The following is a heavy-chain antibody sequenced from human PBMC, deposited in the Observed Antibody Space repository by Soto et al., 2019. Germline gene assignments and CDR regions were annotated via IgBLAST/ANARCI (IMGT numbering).Heavy chain of an antibody. V-gene: IGHV1-69*01. CDR2: IIPVFGPA. D-gene: IGHD3-16*01. J-gene: IGHJ4*02. CDR3: ARARRGRGGLIPFLQLDS. Sequence: QVQLVQSGTEVKKPGSSVKVSCKASGGTFSNFAINWVRQAPGQGLEWMGGIIPVFGPANYAQNFQNRVTITADESTATAYMELSSLRSDDTAVYYCARARRGRGGLIPFLQLDSWGQGTLVTVSS. CDR1: GGTFSNFA.